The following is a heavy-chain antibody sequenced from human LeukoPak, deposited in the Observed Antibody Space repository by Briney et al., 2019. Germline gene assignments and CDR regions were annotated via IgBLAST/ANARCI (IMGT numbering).Heavy chain of an antibody. CDR1: GFTFSSYS. CDR2: ISSSSSYI. CDR3: AREVDYYDSSGYFPFDY. D-gene: IGHD3-22*01. V-gene: IGHV3-21*01. J-gene: IGHJ4*02. Sequence: GGSLRLSCAASGFTFSSYSMNWVRQAPGKGLEWVSSISSSSSYIYYADSVKGRFTISRDNAKNSLYLQMNSLRAEDTAEYYCAREVDYYDSSGYFPFDYWGQGTLVTVSS.